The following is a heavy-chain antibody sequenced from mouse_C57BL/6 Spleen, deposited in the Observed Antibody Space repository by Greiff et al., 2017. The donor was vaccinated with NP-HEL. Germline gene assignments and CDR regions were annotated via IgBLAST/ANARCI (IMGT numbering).Heavy chain of an antibody. J-gene: IGHJ4*01. V-gene: IGHV5-17*01. D-gene: IGHD4-1*01. CDR3: ALTGPNYYAMEY. Sequence: EVKLVESGGGLVKPGGSLILSCAASGFTFSDYGLHWVRQAPEKGLVWVAYSSSGSSTMYYADTVQGRVTISRDNAKKTLFLQMTSLRSEDTAMYYCALTGPNYYAMEYWGQGTSVTASS. CDR2: SSSGSSTM. CDR1: GFTFSDYG.